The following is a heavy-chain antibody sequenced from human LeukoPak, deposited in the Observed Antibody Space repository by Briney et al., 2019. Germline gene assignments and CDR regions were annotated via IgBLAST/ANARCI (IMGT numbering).Heavy chain of an antibody. CDR3: AKDGLRGYSYRVSVVRFDY. V-gene: IGHV3-30*02. Sequence: GGSLRLSCAASGFTFSSYGMHWVRQAPGKGLEWVAFIRCDGSNKYYADSVKGRFTISRDNSKNTLYMQMSSLRAEDTAVYYCAKDGLRGYSYRVSVVRFDYWGQGTLVTVSS. CDR1: GFTFSSYG. D-gene: IGHD5-18*01. CDR2: IRCDGSNK. J-gene: IGHJ4*02.